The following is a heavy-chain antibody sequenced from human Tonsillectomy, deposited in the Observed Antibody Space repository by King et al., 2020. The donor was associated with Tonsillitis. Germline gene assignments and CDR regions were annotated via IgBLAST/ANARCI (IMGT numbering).Heavy chain of an antibody. D-gene: IGHD4-17*01. V-gene: IGHV3-11*01. CDR2: LSSSGNTI. CDR1: GFTFSDYY. CDR3: ARNIEGYGDSHFDY. Sequence: QLVQSGGGLVKPGGSLRLSCEASGFTFSDYYMSWIRQAPGKGLEWFSYLSSSGNTIYYADSVKGRFTISRDNAKNSLYLQMNSLRTEDTAVYYCARNIEGYGDSHFDYWGQGTLVTVSS. J-gene: IGHJ4*02.